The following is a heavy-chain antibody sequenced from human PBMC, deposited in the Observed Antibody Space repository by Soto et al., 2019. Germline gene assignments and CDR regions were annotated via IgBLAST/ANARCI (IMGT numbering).Heavy chain of an antibody. V-gene: IGHV3-30-3*01. CDR3: ARWWLDSFVS. CDR1: GFTFTTYA. D-gene: IGHD6-19*01. Sequence: QVQLVESGGGVVQPGRSLRLSCPASGFTFTTYAMHWVRQVPGKGLEWVAIISYDGNNKDYADSVKGRFTISRDNSKDTLYLHMNSLSHEDTAIYYCARWWLDSFVSWGQGPLVTVSS. J-gene: IGHJ4*02. CDR2: ISYDGNNK.